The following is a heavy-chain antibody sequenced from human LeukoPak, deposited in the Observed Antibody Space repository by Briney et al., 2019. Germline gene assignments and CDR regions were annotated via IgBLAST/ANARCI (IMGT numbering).Heavy chain of an antibody. J-gene: IGHJ4*02. CDR2: IYSKTDGGTI. Sequence: PGGSLRLSCAGSGFLFNTNWMTWVRQAPGKGLEWVGRIYSKTDGGTIDYAAPVKDRFTISRDDSKNTLYLQMNSLKTEDTAVYYCATDWAPTRTSGRPFDYWGQGTLVTVSS. CDR3: ATDWAPTRTSGRPFDY. V-gene: IGHV3-15*01. CDR1: GFLFNTNW. D-gene: IGHD3-10*01.